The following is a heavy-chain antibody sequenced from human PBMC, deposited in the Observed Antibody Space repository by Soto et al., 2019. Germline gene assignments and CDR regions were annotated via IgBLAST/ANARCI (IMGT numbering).Heavy chain of an antibody. CDR3: ARRERYYGSPGWFDP. V-gene: IGHV4-39*01. CDR2: VYYNENT. CDR1: GGSISSGGYY. Sequence: LSLTCTVSGGSISSGGYYWSWIRQHPGKGLEWIGTVYYNENTYYNPSLKSRVTITVDTAKNQFSLNLRSVTAADTAMYFCARRERYYGSPGWFDPWGPGTLVTVSS. D-gene: IGHD3-10*01. J-gene: IGHJ5*02.